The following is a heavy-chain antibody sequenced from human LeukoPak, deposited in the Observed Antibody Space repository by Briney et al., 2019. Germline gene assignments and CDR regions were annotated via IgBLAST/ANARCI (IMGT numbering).Heavy chain of an antibody. D-gene: IGHD3-10*01. J-gene: IGHJ6*02. V-gene: IGHV1-18*01. Sequence: APVKVSRKASGYTFTSYGISWVRQAPGQGLEWMGWISAYNGNTNYAQKLQGRVTMTTDTSTSTAYMELRSLRSDDTAVYYCARDRALLWFGELLSDYYYYGMDVWGQGTTVTVSS. CDR2: ISAYNGNT. CDR1: GYTFTSYG. CDR3: ARDRALLWFGELLSDYYYYGMDV.